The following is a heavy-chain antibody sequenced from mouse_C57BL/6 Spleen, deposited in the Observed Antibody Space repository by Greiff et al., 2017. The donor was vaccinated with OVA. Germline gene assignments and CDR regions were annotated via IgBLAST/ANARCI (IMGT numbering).Heavy chain of an antibody. CDR1: GYTFTDYY. CDR3: ASPDYYGSSLQYFDV. V-gene: IGHV1-26*01. CDR2: INPNNGGT. Sequence: EVQLQQSGPELVKPGASVKISCKASGYTFTDYYMNWVKQSHGKSLEWIGDINPNNGGTSYNQTFKGKATVTVDKSSSTAYMELRSLTSEDSAVYNCASPDYYGSSLQYFDVWGTGTTVTVSS. J-gene: IGHJ1*03. D-gene: IGHD1-1*01.